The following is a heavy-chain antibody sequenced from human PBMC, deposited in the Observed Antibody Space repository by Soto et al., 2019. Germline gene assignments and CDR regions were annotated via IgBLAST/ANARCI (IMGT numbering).Heavy chain of an antibody. J-gene: IGHJ5*02. CDR3: ARVPDR. CDR1: GGSISGYY. V-gene: IGHV4-59*12. CDR2: MYNTGST. Sequence: SETLSLTCSVSGGSISGYYWSWVRQPPGKGLEWIGYMYNTGSTYYNPSLKSRVTISVDRSKNQFSLKLSSVTAADTAVYYCARVPDRWGQGTLVTVSS.